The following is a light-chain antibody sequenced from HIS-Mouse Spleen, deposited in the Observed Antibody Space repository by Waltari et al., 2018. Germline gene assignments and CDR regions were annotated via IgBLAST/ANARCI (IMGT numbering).Light chain of an antibody. Sequence: DIQMTQSPSTLSASVGDRVTITCRASQSISSWLARYQQKPGKAPKLLIYKASSLESGVPSRFSGSGSGTEFTLTISSLQPDDFATYYCQQYNSYSLTFGGVTKVEIK. CDR3: QQYNSYSLT. CDR1: QSISSW. CDR2: KAS. V-gene: IGKV1-5*03. J-gene: IGKJ4*01.